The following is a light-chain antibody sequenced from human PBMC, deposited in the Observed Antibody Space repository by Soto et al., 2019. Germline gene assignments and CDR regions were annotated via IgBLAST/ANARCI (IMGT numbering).Light chain of an antibody. CDR2: AAS. J-gene: IGKJ4*01. CDR1: QGISTY. CDR3: QQLKSYPLT. Sequence: DIQLTQSPSFLSASVGDRVTITCRATQGISTYLAWYQQKPGKAPKLLIYAASTLQSGVPSRFSGSGSGTEFNLTISSLQPEYFATYYCQQLKSYPLTFGGGTKVEIK. V-gene: IGKV1-9*01.